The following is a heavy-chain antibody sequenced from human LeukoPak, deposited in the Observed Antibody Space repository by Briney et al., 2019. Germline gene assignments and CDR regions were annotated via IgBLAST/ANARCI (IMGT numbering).Heavy chain of an antibody. J-gene: IGHJ4*02. D-gene: IGHD6-13*01. Sequence: SETLSLTCAVYGGSFSGYYWSWIRQPPGKGLEWIGYIYYSGSTNYNPSLKSRVTISVDTSKNQFSLKLSSVTAADTAVYYCARGIAAATVYYFDYWGQGTLVTVSS. CDR3: ARGIAAATVYYFDY. V-gene: IGHV4-59*01. CDR2: IYYSGST. CDR1: GGSFSGYY.